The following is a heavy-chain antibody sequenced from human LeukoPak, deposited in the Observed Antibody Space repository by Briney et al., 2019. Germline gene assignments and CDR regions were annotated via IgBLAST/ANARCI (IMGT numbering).Heavy chain of an antibody. CDR1: GFIFSNYA. J-gene: IGHJ4*02. Sequence: GGSLRLSCAASGFIFSNYAMSWVRQAPGKGLEWVAIIKQDGSEKYYVDSVKGRFTISRDNAEKSLYLQMNSLRAADTAVYYCATSRTSDYWGQGTLVTVSS. V-gene: IGHV3-7*03. D-gene: IGHD1-14*01. CDR2: IKQDGSEK. CDR3: ATSRTSDY.